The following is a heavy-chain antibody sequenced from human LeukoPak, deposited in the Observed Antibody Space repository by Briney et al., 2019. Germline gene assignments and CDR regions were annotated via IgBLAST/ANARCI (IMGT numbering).Heavy chain of an antibody. CDR2: INHSGST. D-gene: IGHD2-2*01. Sequence: SETLSLTCAVYGGSFSGYYWSWIRQPPGKGLEWIGEINHSGSTNYNPSLKSRVTISVDTSKNQFSLKLSSVTAADTAVYYCARGHIVVVPAAILYYYYYYMDVWGKGTTVTVSS. J-gene: IGHJ6*03. V-gene: IGHV4-34*01. CDR3: ARGHIVVVPAAILYYYYYYMDV. CDR1: GGSFSGYY.